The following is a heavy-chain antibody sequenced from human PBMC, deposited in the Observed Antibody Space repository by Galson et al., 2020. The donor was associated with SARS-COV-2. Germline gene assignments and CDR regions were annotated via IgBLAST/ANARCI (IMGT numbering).Heavy chain of an antibody. CDR3: AILNRTTIFGGPYYYMDV. D-gene: IGHD3-3*02. Sequence: ASVKVSCKASHYTFTAHAITWVRQGPGRGLEWMGWIDFYNGNRKIAQNLQDRIAMTTETSATTDTSTTTAYMEVRSLRPDDTAIYYYAILNRTTIFGGPYYYMDVWGQGTPLTVSS. CDR2: IDFYNGNR. V-gene: IGHV1-18*01. CDR1: HYTFTAHA. J-gene: IGHJ6*03.